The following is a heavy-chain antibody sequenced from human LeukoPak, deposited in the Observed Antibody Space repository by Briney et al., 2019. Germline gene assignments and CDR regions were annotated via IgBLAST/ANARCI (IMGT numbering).Heavy chain of an antibody. D-gene: IGHD6-13*01. J-gene: IGHJ6*03. Sequence: ASVKVSCKASGYTFSNYGISWVRQAPGQGLEWMGWISGYNGHTNYAQKFQGRVTMTTDTSTSTAYMELRSLRSDDTAVYYCARVSEYSSSWYNFGYYYYMDVWGKGTTVTISS. CDR2: ISGYNGHT. V-gene: IGHV1-18*01. CDR1: GYTFSNYG. CDR3: ARVSEYSSSWYNFGYYYYMDV.